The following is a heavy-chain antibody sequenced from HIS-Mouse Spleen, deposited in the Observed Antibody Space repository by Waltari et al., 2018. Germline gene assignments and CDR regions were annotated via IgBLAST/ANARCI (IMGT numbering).Heavy chain of an antibody. CDR2: ISGSGGST. D-gene: IGHD2-21*01. V-gene: IGHV3-23*04. Sequence: EVQLVASGGGLVQPGGSLRLSCAASGFPFSRYWMHWVRQALGKGLVWVSAISGSGGSTYYADSVKGRFTISRDNSKNTLYLQMNSLRAEDTAVYYCAKSRGGDCYDYWGQGTLVTVSS. CDR3: AKSRGGDCYDY. CDR1: GFPFSRYW. J-gene: IGHJ4*02.